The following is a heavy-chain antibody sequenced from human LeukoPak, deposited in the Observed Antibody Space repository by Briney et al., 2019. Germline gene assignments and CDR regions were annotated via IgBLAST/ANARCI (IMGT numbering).Heavy chain of an antibody. J-gene: IGHJ5*02. CDR3: ARAGIAAAGNRWFDP. D-gene: IGHD6-13*01. CDR1: GFTFSSYA. V-gene: IGHV3-23*01. Sequence: PGGSLRLSCAASGFTFSSYAMSWVRQAPGKGLEWVSAISGSGGSTYYADSVKGRFTISRDNSKDTLYLQMNSLRAEDTAVYYCARAGIAAAGNRWFDPWGQGTLVTVSS. CDR2: ISGSGGST.